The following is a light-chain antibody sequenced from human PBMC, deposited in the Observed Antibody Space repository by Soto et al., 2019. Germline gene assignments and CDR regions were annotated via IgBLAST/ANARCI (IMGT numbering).Light chain of an antibody. CDR2: SAS. CDR3: QQSSPWPPGYT. Sequence: EIVMTQSPATLSMSPGERVTLSCRASQSVNNNLVWYQQKPGQAPRLLIYSASTRATGIPARFSGSGSGTEFTLTIRGLQYEDFAVYYCQQSSPWPPGYTFGQGTKLEIK. J-gene: IGKJ2*01. CDR1: QSVNNN. V-gene: IGKV3-15*01.